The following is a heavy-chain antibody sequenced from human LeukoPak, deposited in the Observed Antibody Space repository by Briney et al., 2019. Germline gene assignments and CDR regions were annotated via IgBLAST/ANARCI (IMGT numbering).Heavy chain of an antibody. Sequence: GGSLRLSCAASGFTFDDYTMHWVRHVPGKGLEWVSLISGDGGSTSYADSVKGRFTISRDNNKSSLYLQMNSLRAEDTAFYYCAKDGYCSGGRCHAALNYWGQGTLVTVSS. CDR1: GFTFDDYT. V-gene: IGHV3-43*02. J-gene: IGHJ4*02. CDR3: AKDGYCSGGRCHAALNY. CDR2: ISGDGGST. D-gene: IGHD2-15*01.